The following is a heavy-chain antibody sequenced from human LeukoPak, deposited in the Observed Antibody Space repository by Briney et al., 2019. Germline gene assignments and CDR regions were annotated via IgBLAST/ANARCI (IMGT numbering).Heavy chain of an antibody. CDR2: IYYSGST. V-gene: IGHV4-30-4*01. CDR3: ARVVEAPVCSSTSCPFDY. Sequence: SETLSLTCTVSGGSISSGDYYWSWIRQPPGKGLEWIGYIYYSGSTYYNPSLKSRVTISVDTSKNQFSLKLSSVTAADTAVYYCARVVEAPVCSSTSCPFDYWGQGTLVTVSS. D-gene: IGHD2-2*01. J-gene: IGHJ4*02. CDR1: GGSISSGDYY.